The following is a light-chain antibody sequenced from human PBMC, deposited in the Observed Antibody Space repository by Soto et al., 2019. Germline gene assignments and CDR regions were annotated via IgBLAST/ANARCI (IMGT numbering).Light chain of an antibody. CDR2: DVS. V-gene: IGLV2-14*03. CDR1: SSDVGDFNY. Sequence: QSVLTQPASVSGSHGQAITISCSGTSSDVGDFNYVSWYQQHTGKAPKLMIYDVSNRPSGVSNRFSGSKSGNTASLTISGLRAEDEADYYCNSYTSYNTYVFGAGTKLTVL. J-gene: IGLJ1*01. CDR3: NSYTSYNTYV.